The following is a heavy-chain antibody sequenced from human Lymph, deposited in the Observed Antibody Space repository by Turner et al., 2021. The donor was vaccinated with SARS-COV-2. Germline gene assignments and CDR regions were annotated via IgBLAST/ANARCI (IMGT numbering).Heavy chain of an antibody. J-gene: IGHJ4*02. CDR3: AKEGLSGRRLQFVPYFAY. V-gene: IGHV3-43*02. Sequence: EVQLVESGGGVVQPGGSRRLSCAASAFTFDDYAMPWVRQAPGKGLEWVSLISGDGGSTYYADSVKGRFTISRDDSKNSLYLQINSLRTEDTALYYCAKEGLSGRRLQFVPYFAYWGQGTLVSVSS. CDR2: ISGDGGST. CDR1: AFTFDDYA. D-gene: IGHD5-12*01.